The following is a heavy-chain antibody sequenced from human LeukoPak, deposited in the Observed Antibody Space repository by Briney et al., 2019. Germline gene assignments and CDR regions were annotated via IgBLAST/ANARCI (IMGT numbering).Heavy chain of an antibody. CDR1: GYTFTSYG. J-gene: IGHJ4*02. V-gene: IGHV1-18*01. D-gene: IGHD3-10*01. CDR2: ISAYNGNT. Sequence: GASVKVSCKASGYTFTSYGISWVRQAPGQGLEWMGWISAYNGNTNYAQKLQGRVTMTTDTSTSTAYMEPRSLRSDDTAVYYCARAKYYYGSGSYYSDYWGQGTLVTVSS. CDR3: ARAKYYYGSGSYYSDY.